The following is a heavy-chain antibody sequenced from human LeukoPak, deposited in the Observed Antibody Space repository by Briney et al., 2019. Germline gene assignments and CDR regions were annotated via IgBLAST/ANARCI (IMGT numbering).Heavy chain of an antibody. D-gene: IGHD1-1*01. CDR3: ARFYSWNDVDAFDI. Sequence: ASVKVSCKASGYTFINYGITWVRQAPGQGLEWMGWISPYNGNTKYLQKFQGRVTMTTDTSTSTAYMELRSLRSDDTAVYYCARFYSWNDVDAFDIWGQGTMVTVSS. V-gene: IGHV1-18*01. CDR1: GYTFINYG. J-gene: IGHJ3*02. CDR2: ISPYNGNT.